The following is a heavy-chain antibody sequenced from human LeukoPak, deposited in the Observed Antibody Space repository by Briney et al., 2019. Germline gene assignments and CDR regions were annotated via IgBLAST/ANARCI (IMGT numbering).Heavy chain of an antibody. CDR1: GYTFTGYY. D-gene: IGHD5-18*01. J-gene: IGHJ4*02. CDR2: INPNSGGT. Sequence: ASVKVSCKASGYTFTGYYMHWVRQAPGQGLEWMGWINPNSGGTNYAQKLQGRVTMTRDTSISTAYMELSRLRSDDTAVYYCARGVYSYGYWVSSGFDYWGQGTLVTVSS. V-gene: IGHV1-2*02. CDR3: ARGVYSYGYWVSSGFDY.